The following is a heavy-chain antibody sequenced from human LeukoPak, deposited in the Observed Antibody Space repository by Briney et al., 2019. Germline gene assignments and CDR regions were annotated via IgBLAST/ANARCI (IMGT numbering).Heavy chain of an antibody. D-gene: IGHD6-19*01. J-gene: IGHJ4*02. CDR2: IRGRDGST. Sequence: PGGSLRLSCGASGFTFSNYAMSWVRHTPGKGLEWVSIIRGRDGSTYYADSVKGRFTTSRDNPKNTLYLEMNNLRAEDTALYYCAKARYTAGWYTFDYWGQGTQVTVSS. CDR1: GFTFSNYA. CDR3: AKARYTAGWYTFDY. V-gene: IGHV3-23*01.